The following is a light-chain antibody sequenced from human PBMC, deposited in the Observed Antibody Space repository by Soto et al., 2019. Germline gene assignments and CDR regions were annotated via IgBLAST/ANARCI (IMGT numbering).Light chain of an antibody. CDR3: SSYTSSSTLHWV. CDR1: SSDVGGYNY. Sequence: QPVLTQPASVSGSPGQSITISCTGTSSDVGGYNYVSWYQQHPGKAPKLMIYEVSNRPSGVSNRFSGSKSGNTASLTISGLQAEDEADYYCSSYTSSSTLHWVFGGGTKLTVL. CDR2: EVS. J-gene: IGLJ3*02. V-gene: IGLV2-14*01.